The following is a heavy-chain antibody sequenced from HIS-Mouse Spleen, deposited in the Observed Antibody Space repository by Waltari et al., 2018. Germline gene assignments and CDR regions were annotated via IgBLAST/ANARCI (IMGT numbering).Heavy chain of an antibody. D-gene: IGHD6-6*01. CDR2: ISYDGSNK. CDR1: GFTFSSYA. CDR3: ARSGLAARLGY. V-gene: IGHV3-30*04. J-gene: IGHJ4*02. Sequence: QVQLVESGGGVVQPGRSLGLSCAASGFTFSSYAMHWFRQAPGKGLEWVAVISYDGSNKYYADSVKGRFTISRDNSKNTLYLQMNSLRAEDTAVYYCARSGLAARLGYWGQGTLVTVSS.